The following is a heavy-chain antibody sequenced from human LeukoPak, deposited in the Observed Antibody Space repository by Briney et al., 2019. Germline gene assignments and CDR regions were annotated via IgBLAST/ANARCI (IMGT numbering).Heavy chain of an antibody. D-gene: IGHD6-6*01. CDR3: ATVPSIAARPGYWFDP. V-gene: IGHV1-24*01. Sequence: ASVKVSCKVSGYTLTELSMHWVRQAPGKGLEWMGGFDPEDGETIYAQKFQGRVTMTEDTSTDTAYMELSSPRSEDTAVYYCATVPSIAARPGYWFDPWGQGTLVTVSS. CDR2: FDPEDGET. J-gene: IGHJ5*02. CDR1: GYTLTELS.